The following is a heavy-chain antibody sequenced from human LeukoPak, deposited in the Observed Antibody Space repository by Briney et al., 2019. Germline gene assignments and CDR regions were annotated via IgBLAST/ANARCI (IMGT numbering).Heavy chain of an antibody. CDR2: IYYSGST. J-gene: IGHJ5*02. Sequence: SETLSLTCTVSGGSISSNYWSWIRQPPGKGLEWIGYIYYSGSTNYNPSLRSRVTISVDTSKNQFSLKLSSVTAADTAVYYCARGARLGFDPWGQGTLVTVSS. CDR1: GGSISSNY. V-gene: IGHV4-59*01. CDR3: ARGARLGFDP.